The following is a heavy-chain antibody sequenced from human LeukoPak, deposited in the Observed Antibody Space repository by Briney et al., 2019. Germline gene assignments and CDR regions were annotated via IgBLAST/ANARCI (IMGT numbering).Heavy chain of an antibody. CDR3: AREGYSSGRAAALEH. V-gene: IGHV3-30*03. D-gene: IGHD3-22*01. J-gene: IGHJ1*01. CDR1: GFNFNGYV. CDR2: TSFDGSLT. Sequence: HPGGSLRLSCAASGFNFNGYVLHWVRQAPGKELEWVGLTSFDGSLTYADSVKGRFSISRDSSKNTLYLQMNSLRTEDTAVYYCAREGYSSGRAAALEHWGQGTLVTVSS.